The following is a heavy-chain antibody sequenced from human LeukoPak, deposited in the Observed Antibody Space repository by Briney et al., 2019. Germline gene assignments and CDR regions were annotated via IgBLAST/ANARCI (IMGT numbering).Heavy chain of an antibody. CDR3: ARPTSGWSFDY. D-gene: IGHD6-19*01. J-gene: IGHJ4*02. CDR2: IYPGDSDT. Sequence: GESLKISCKGFGYSFTTDWIGWVRQIPGKGLEWMGAIYPGDSDTRYSPSFQGQVTISADKSISTAYLQWSSLKASDTAMYYCARPTSGWSFDYWGQGTLVTVSS. V-gene: IGHV5-51*01. CDR1: GYSFTTDW.